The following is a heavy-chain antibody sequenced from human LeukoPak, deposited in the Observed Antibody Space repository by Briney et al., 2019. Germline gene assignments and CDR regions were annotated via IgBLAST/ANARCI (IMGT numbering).Heavy chain of an antibody. Sequence: PSETLSLTCTVSGGSISSYYWSWIRQPPGKGLEWIGYIYYSGSTNYNPSLKSRVTISVDTSKNQFSLKLSSVTAADTAVYYCARAAKYGSGSYNWFDPWGQGTLVTVSS. J-gene: IGHJ5*02. CDR2: IYYSGST. CDR3: ARAAKYGSGSYNWFDP. V-gene: IGHV4-59*01. CDR1: GGSISSYY. D-gene: IGHD3-10*01.